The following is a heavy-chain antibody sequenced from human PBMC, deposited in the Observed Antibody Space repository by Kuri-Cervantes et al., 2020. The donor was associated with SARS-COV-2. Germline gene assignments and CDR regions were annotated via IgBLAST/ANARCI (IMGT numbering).Heavy chain of an antibody. J-gene: IGHJ4*02. CDR1: GFTFSNFP. CDR3: AKPAPLSSFGEYDY. V-gene: IGHV3-48*04. D-gene: IGHD3-10*01. Sequence: GESLKISCAASGFTFSNFPIHWVRQAPGKGLEWVSYYGSVKGRFTISRDNAKNSLYLQMNSLRAEDTAVYYCAKPAPLSSFGEYDYWGQGNLVNGAS.